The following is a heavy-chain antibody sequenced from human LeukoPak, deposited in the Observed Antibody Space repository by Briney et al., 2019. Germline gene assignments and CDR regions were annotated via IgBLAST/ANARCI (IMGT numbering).Heavy chain of an antibody. D-gene: IGHD4-17*01. CDR3: ARDFYGDYYFDC. J-gene: IGHJ4*02. V-gene: IGHV3-21*01. CDR1: GFTFSSYS. CDR2: ISSRSYI. Sequence: GGSLRLSCAAFGFTFSSYSMNWVRQAPGKGLEWVSSISSRSYIYYADSVEGRFTISRDNAKNSLYLQMNSLRAEDTAVYYCARDFYGDYYFDCWGQGTLVTVSS.